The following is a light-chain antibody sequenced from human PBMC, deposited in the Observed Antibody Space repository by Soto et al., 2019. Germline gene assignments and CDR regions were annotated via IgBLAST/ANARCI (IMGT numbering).Light chain of an antibody. V-gene: IGKV3-15*01. CDR1: QSVSNN. Sequence: EIVMTQSTATLSVSPGERDTLSCRASQSVSNNLAWYQQKPAQAPRLLIYGASTRATGIPARFSGSESGTEFILHINALQFEDSAIYYGQQDKNGVIALGQRTRLWIK. CDR2: GAS. CDR3: QQDKNGVIA. J-gene: IGKJ5*01.